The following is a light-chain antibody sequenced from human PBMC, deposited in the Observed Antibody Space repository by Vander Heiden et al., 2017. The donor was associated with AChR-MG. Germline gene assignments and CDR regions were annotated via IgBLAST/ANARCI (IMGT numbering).Light chain of an antibody. CDR1: NMGSET. J-gene: IGLJ2*01. CDR3: QVWDSSSDLGV. V-gene: IGLV3-21*03. Sequence: SSVLTQPPSVSVAPGKTARITCGGNNMGSETVHWYQNKPGQAPGMVVYNDNDRPSGIPERFSGAKSGNTANLTISRVEGGDEADYYCQVWDSSSDLGVFGGGTKLTVL. CDR2: NDN.